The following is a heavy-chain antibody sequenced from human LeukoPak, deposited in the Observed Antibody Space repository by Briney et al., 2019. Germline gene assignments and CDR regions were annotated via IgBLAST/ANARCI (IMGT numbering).Heavy chain of an antibody. D-gene: IGHD4-17*01. CDR1: GYTFTSYG. CDR3: ASPTETTVDAFDI. V-gene: IGHV1-18*01. CDR2: ISAYNGNT. J-gene: IGHJ3*02. Sequence: ASVKVSCKASGYTFTSYGISWVRQAPGQGLEWMGWISAYNGNTNYAQKLQGRVTMTTDASTSTAYMELRSLRSDDTAVYYCASPTETTVDAFDIWGQGTMVTVSS.